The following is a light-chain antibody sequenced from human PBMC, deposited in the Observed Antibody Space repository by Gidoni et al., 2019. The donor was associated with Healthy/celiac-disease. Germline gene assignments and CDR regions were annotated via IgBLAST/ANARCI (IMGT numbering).Light chain of an antibody. V-gene: IGLV3-1*01. J-gene: IGLJ3*02. CDR1: KLGDKY. CDR2: QDS. CDR3: QAWDSSIWV. Sequence: SYELTQPPSVSVSPGQTASITCSGDKLGDKYACWYQQKPGQSPVLVIYQDSKRPSGLPARFSGSNSGNTATLTISGTQAMDEADYYCQAWDSSIWVFGGGTKLTVL.